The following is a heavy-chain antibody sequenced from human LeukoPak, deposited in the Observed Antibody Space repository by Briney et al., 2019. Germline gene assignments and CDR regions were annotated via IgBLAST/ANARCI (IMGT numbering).Heavy chain of an antibody. CDR2: IWYDGSNK. CDR1: GFTFSSYG. CDR3: ARNMIVVPDAFDI. J-gene: IGHJ3*02. D-gene: IGHD3-22*01. Sequence: PGRSLRLSCAASGFTFSSYGMHWVRQAPGKGLEWVAVIWYDGSNKHYADSVKGRFTISRDNSKNTLYLQMNSLRAEDTAVYYCARNMIVVPDAFDIWGQGTMVTVSS. V-gene: IGHV3-33*01.